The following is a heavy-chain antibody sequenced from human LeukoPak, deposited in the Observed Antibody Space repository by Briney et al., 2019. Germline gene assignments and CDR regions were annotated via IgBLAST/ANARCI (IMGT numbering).Heavy chain of an antibody. D-gene: IGHD2-2*01. Sequence: ASVKVSCKVSGYTLTELSMHWVRQAPGKGLVWMGGFDPEDGETIYAQKFQGRVTMTEDTSTDTAYMGLSSLRSEDTAVYYCATERAQLPRNYYYYGMDVWGKGTTVTVSS. CDR1: GYTLTELS. J-gene: IGHJ6*04. CDR3: ATERAQLPRNYYYYGMDV. V-gene: IGHV1-24*01. CDR2: FDPEDGET.